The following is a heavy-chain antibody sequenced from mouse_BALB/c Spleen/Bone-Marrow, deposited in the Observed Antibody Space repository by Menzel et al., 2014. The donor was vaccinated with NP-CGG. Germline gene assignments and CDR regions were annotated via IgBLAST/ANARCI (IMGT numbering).Heavy chain of an antibody. CDR2: ISGGGSYT. V-gene: IGHV5-9-4*01. J-gene: IGHJ1*01. CDR1: GFTFSTYA. Sequence: EVHLVESGGGFVKPGGSLKLSCAASGFTFSTYAMSWVRQSPEKRLEWVAEISGGGSYTYYPDTVTGRFTISRDNAKNGLCLEMNSLRSEDTAMYYCGRVMGTRCFDVWGAGTTVTVSS. CDR3: GRVMGTRCFDV. D-gene: IGHD3-3*01.